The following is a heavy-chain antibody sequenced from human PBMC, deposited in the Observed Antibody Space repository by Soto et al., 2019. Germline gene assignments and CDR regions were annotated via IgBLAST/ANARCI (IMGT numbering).Heavy chain of an antibody. CDR3: AKDRPYSSSFDY. V-gene: IGHV3-30*18. J-gene: IGHJ4*02. Sequence: QVQLVETGGGVVQPGRSLRLSCAASGFTFSSYGMHWVRQAPGKGLEWVAVISYDGSNKYYADSVKGRFTISRDNSKNTLYLQMNSLRAEVTAVYYCAKDRPYSSSFDYWGQGTLVTVSS. CDR1: GFTFSSYG. D-gene: IGHD6-13*01. CDR2: ISYDGSNK.